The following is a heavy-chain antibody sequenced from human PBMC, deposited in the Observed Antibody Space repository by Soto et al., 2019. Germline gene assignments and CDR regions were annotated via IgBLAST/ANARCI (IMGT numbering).Heavy chain of an antibody. Sequence: PGGSLRLSCAASGFTFSSYAMHWVRQAPGKGLEWVAVISYDGSNKYYADSVKGRFTISRDNSKNTLYLQMNSLRAEDTAVYYCAIYSSGWYPLNYWGQGTLVTVS. V-gene: IGHV3-30*04. J-gene: IGHJ4*02. D-gene: IGHD6-19*01. CDR2: ISYDGSNK. CDR3: AIYSSGWYPLNY. CDR1: GFTFSSYA.